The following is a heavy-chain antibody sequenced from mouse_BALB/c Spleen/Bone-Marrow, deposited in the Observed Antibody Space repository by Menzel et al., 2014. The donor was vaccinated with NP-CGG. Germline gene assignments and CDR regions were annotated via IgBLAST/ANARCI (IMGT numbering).Heavy chain of an antibody. Sequence: QVQLKQSGAELGKPGASVKLSCKASGYTFTSYWMHWVKQRPGRGLEWIGEINPSNGRTNYNEKFKSKATLTVDKSSSTAYMQLSSLTSEDSAVYYCARCYYGNYFDYWGQGTTLTVSS. CDR2: INPSNGRT. V-gene: IGHV1S81*02. CDR3: ARCYYGNYFDY. J-gene: IGHJ2*01. CDR1: GYTFTSYW. D-gene: IGHD2-1*01.